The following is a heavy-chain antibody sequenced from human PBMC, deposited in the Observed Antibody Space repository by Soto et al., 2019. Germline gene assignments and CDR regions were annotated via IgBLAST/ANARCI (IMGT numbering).Heavy chain of an antibody. CDR3: ARGAYYDFWSGRAPQRIHFDY. D-gene: IGHD3-3*01. CDR2: ISAYNGNT. V-gene: IGHV1-18*01. J-gene: IGHJ4*01. CDR1: GYTFTSYG. Sequence: GASVKVSCKASGYTFTSYGINWVRQAPGQGLEWMGWISAYNGNTNYPQKLQGRVTMTTDTSTRTAYMELRSLRSDDTAVYYCARGAYYDFWSGRAPQRIHFDYWGHGTLVTVSS.